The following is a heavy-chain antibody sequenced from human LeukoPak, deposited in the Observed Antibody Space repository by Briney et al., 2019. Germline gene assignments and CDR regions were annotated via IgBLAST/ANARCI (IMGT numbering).Heavy chain of an antibody. D-gene: IGHD1-26*01. V-gene: IGHV3-21*01. CDR1: GFTYSRDR. J-gene: IGHJ4*02. CDR2: ISSSSSYI. CDR3: AIDAGRFDY. Sequence: GGSLRLSFLASGFTYSRDRMKWVRQAPGKGLEWVSSISSSSSYIYYADSVKGRFTISRDNAKNSLYLQMNSLRAEDTAVYYCAIDAGRFDYWGQGTLVTVSS.